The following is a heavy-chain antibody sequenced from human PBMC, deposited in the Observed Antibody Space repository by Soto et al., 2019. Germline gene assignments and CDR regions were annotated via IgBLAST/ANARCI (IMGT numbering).Heavy chain of an antibody. Sequence: PGGSLRLSCAASGFTFSSYSMNWVRQAPGKGLEWVSSISSSSSYIYYADSVKGRFTISRDNAKNSLYLQMNSLRAEDTAVYYCRGESTNYYYYGMDVWGQGTTVTVSS. CDR2: ISSSSSYI. CDR1: GFTFSSYS. CDR3: RGESTNYYYYGMDV. V-gene: IGHV3-21*01. J-gene: IGHJ6*02. D-gene: IGHD2-21*01.